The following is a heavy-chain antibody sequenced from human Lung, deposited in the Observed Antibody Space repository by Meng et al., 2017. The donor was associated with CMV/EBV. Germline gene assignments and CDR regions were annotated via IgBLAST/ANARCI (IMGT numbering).Heavy chain of an antibody. D-gene: IGHD3-22*01. Sequence: SVXVSXKASGGNFGTYAISWVRQAPGQGLEWMGGIIPIFGTASFAQKFQGRVTITTDESTAYMELSSLRSEDAAVYYCARTRYDSSGYDAYYYYAMDVWGQGTXVT. CDR2: IIPIFGTA. CDR1: GGNFGTYA. V-gene: IGHV1-69*05. CDR3: ARTRYDSSGYDAYYYYAMDV. J-gene: IGHJ6*01.